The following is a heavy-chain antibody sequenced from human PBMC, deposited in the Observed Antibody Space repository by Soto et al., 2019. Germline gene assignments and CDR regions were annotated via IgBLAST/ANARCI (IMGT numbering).Heavy chain of an antibody. CDR1: GGTFSSYA. CDR2: IIPIFGTA. CDR3: SRTGRYCSSTSCYIPWFDP. J-gene: IGHJ5*02. D-gene: IGHD2-2*02. V-gene: IGHV1-69*13. Sequence: ASVKVSCKASGGTFSSYAISWVRQAPGQGLEWMGGIIPIFGTANYAQKFQGRVTITADESTSTAYMELSSLRSEDTAVYYCSRTGRYCSSTSCYIPWFDPWGQGTLVTVPQ.